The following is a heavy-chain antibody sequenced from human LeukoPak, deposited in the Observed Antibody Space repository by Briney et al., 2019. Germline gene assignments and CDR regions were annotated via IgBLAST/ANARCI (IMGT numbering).Heavy chain of an antibody. V-gene: IGHV3-74*01. Sequence: PGGSLRLSCAASGFTFSSYWMHWGRQAPGKGLVWVSRINSDGSSTSYADSVKGRFTISRDNAKSTLYLQMNSLRAEDTAVYYCAGGKATVKDYWGQGTLVTVSS. D-gene: IGHD4-17*01. J-gene: IGHJ4*02. CDR1: GFTFSSYW. CDR3: AGGKATVKDY. CDR2: INSDGSST.